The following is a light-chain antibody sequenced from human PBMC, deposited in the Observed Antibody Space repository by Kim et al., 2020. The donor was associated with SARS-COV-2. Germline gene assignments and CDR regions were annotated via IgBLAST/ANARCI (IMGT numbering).Light chain of an antibody. Sequence: GQSITISCTGTSSDVGAYKYVSWYQQHPGKAPELMIFDVSERPSGISNRFSGSKSGNTASLTISGLQAEDEADYYCSSYASSSSYVFGTGTKVTVL. V-gene: IGLV2-14*04. CDR3: SSYASSSSYV. CDR1: SSDVGAYKY. J-gene: IGLJ1*01. CDR2: DVS.